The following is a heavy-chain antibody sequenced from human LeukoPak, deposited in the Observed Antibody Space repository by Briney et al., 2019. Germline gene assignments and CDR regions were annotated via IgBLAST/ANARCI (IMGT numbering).Heavy chain of an antibody. J-gene: IGHJ3*02. CDR1: GFTFSNYW. CDR2: IKQDGSEK. V-gene: IGHV3-7*01. D-gene: IGHD2-2*01. CDR3: ATHCSSVSCSLATFDI. Sequence: GGSLRLSCAASGFTFSNYWMSWVRQAPGKGLEWVANIKQDGSEKYYVDSVKGRFTISRDNARTSLYLQMNSLRAEDTAVYYCATHCSSVSCSLATFDIWGQGTMVTVSS.